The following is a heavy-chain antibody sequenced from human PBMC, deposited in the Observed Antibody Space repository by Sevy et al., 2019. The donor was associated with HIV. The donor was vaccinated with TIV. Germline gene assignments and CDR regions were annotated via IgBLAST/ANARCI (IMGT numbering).Heavy chain of an antibody. V-gene: IGHV3-30-3*01. CDR3: TRDAGYSIAWSPSDY. CDR1: GLTFSSHA. J-gene: IGHJ4*02. CDR2: ISSVGGDK. D-gene: IGHD6-19*01. Sequence: GGSLRLSCAASGLTFSSHAMHWVRQAPGKGLEWVALISSVGGDKFYADSVKGRFTVSSDNPKNTLYLQMNSLRPEDTAIYYCTRDAGYSIAWSPSDYWGQGTLVTVSS.